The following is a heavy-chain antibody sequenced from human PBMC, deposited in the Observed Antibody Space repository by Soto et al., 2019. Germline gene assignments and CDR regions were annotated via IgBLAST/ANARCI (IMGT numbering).Heavy chain of an antibody. CDR3: GTKVGPQWELVELRGDY. CDR1: GFSFSTNA. V-gene: IGHV3-30-3*01. Sequence: QVQLVESGGGVVQPGRSLRLSCAVSGFSFSTNAMHWVRQPPGKGLEWVAVISYDGNNKYYADSVKGRFTISRDNSKDSGYLQMNRLRPEETAVYYWGTKVGPQWELVELRGDYWGQGTLVGVSS. J-gene: IGHJ4*02. CDR2: ISYDGNNK. D-gene: IGHD1-26*01.